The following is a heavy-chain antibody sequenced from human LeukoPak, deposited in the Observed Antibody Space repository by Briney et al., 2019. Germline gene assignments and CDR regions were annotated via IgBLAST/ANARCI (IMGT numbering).Heavy chain of an antibody. Sequence: GESLKISCAASGFTFSNTWMSWVRQAPGKGLEWVGRIKSKTDGGTTDYAAPVKGRFSIPRDDSKNTLYLQMNSLRAEDTAVYYCARDPGAVTTPSNWFDPWGQGTLVTVSS. CDR1: GFTFSNTW. J-gene: IGHJ5*02. CDR2: IKSKTDGGTT. V-gene: IGHV3-15*01. CDR3: ARDPGAVTTPSNWFDP. D-gene: IGHD4-17*01.